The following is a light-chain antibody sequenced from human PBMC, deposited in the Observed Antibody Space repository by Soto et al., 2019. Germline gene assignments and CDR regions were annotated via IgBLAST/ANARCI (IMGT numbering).Light chain of an antibody. CDR2: SNN. CDR3: ASWDDSLSGVV. CDR1: SSNIGSNY. J-gene: IGLJ2*01. V-gene: IGLV1-47*02. Sequence: QSVLTQPPSASGTPGQSVTISGSGSSSNIGSNYVYWYQQLPGTAPKLLIYSNNQRPSGVPDRFSGSKSGTSASLAVSGLRSEDEADYYCASWDDSLSGVVFGGGTKVTVL.